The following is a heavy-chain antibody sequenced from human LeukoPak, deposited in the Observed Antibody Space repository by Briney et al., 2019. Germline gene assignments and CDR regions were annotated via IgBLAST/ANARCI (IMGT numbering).Heavy chain of an antibody. D-gene: IGHD6-13*01. CDR1: GGSISSGDYY. Sequence: PSETLSLTCTVSGGSISSGDYYWSWIRQPPGKGLEWIGYIYYSGSTYYNPSLKSRVTISVDTSKNQFSLKLSSVTAADTAVYYCARGSDSSSWYFYPHYWGQGTLVTVSS. V-gene: IGHV4-30-4*01. CDR2: IYYSGST. CDR3: ARGSDSSSWYFYPHY. J-gene: IGHJ4*02.